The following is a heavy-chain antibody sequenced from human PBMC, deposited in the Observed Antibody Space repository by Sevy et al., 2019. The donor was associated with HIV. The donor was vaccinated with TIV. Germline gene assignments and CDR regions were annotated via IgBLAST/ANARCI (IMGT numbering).Heavy chain of an antibody. J-gene: IGHJ6*02. Sequence: GGSLRLSCAASGFTFSTYAMNWVRQAPGKGMEWVSSISTNGRSAYYTDSVEGGFTISRDNSKKTLYLQTNSLRADDTAVYYCAEGYCSGGSCPRDYYYYGMDVWGQGTTVTVSS. CDR2: ISTNGRSA. CDR1: GFTFSTYA. CDR3: AEGYCSGGSCPRDYYYYGMDV. V-gene: IGHV3-23*01. D-gene: IGHD2-15*01.